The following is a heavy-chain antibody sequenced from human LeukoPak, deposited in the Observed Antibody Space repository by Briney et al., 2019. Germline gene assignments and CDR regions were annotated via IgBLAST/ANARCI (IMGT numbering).Heavy chain of an antibody. J-gene: IGHJ5*02. D-gene: IGHD6-13*01. V-gene: IGHV4-38-2*02. CDR1: GYSITSGFF. CDR3: ARERSVPAAGNWFDP. CDR2: LYHSGST. Sequence: PSETLSLTSTVSGYSITSGFFWAWIRQPPGKGLEWIGSLYHSGSTHFSPSLKSRVTISLDTSKNQFSLNLASVTAADTAFYYCARERSVPAAGNWFDPWGQGTLVTVSS.